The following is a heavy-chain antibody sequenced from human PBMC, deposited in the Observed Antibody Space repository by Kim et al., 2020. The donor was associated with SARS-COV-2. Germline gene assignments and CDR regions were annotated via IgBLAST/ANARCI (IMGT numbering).Heavy chain of an antibody. Sequence: SVKVSCKASGGTFSSYAISWVRQAPGQGLEWMGGIIPIFGTANYAQKFQGRVTITADESTSTAYMELSSLRSEDTAVYYCASSVGYADPGGYFDLWGRGTLVTVSS. CDR2: IIPIFGTA. D-gene: IGHD5-12*01. CDR1: GGTFSSYA. J-gene: IGHJ2*01. V-gene: IGHV1-69*13. CDR3: ASSVGYADPGGYFDL.